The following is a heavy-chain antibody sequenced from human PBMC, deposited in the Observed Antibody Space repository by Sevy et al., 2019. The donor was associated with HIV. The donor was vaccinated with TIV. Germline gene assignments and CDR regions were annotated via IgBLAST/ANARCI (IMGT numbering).Heavy chain of an antibody. CDR3: ARAAIAAPGAPFDD. CDR1: GGSFSGDF. J-gene: IGHJ4*02. Sequence: SETLSLTCAVYGGSFSGDFWRWIRQPPGKGPEWIGEINHRGATSYNSLFKSRVSISIDTSRKQFSLKLTSVTAADTAVYYCARAAIAAPGAPFDDWGQGTLVTVSS. D-gene: IGHD6-13*01. V-gene: IGHV4-34*01. CDR2: INHRGAT.